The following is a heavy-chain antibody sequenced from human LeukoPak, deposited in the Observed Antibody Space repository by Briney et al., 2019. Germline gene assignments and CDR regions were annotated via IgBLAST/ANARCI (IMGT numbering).Heavy chain of an antibody. D-gene: IGHD3-9*01. Sequence: ASVTVSCKASGGTFSSYAISWVRQAPGQGLEWMGGIIPIFGTANYAQKFQGRVTITADESTSTAYTELSSLRSEDTAVYYCARGRKGYDILTGYYTFDYWGQGTLVTVSS. CDR2: IIPIFGTA. V-gene: IGHV1-69*13. J-gene: IGHJ4*02. CDR3: ARGRKGYDILTGYYTFDY. CDR1: GGTFSSYA.